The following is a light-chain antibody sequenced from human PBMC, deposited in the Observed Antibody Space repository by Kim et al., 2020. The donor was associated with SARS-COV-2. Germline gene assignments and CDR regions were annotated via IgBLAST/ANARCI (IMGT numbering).Light chain of an antibody. CDR1: QGISNY. Sequence: SVGDRVTIICRASQGISNYLASLQQKPPKVPTRLIYDASSLQSGVPSRFSGSGSATEFTLPISSLQPADFAAYYCLQHNSYPFNFGPGTKVDIK. V-gene: IGKV1-17*03. CDR2: DAS. J-gene: IGKJ3*01. CDR3: LQHNSYPFN.